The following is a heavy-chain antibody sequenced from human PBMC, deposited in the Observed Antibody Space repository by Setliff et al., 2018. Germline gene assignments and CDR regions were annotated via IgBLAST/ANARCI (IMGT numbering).Heavy chain of an antibody. CDR2: IYYSGST. CDR1: GGSISSGDYY. J-gene: IGHJ3*02. V-gene: IGHV4-30-4*08. CDR3: ARGTKDYYGSGSYDDAFDI. D-gene: IGHD3-10*01. Sequence: SETLSLTCTVSGGSISSGDYYWSWIRQPPGKGLEWIGYIYYSGSTYYNPSLKSRVTISVDTSKNQFSLKLSSVTAADTAVYYCARGTKDYYGSGSYDDAFDIWGQGTMVTVSS.